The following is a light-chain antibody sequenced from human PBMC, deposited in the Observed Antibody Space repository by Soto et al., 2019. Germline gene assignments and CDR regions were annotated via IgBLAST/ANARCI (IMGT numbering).Light chain of an antibody. CDR2: AAS. V-gene: IGKV1-39*01. Sequence: DIQLTQSPSSLSASVGDRVTITCRASQSIGSSLNWYQQKSGKAPKLLIYAASSLQSGVTFRFSGSGSETDFTLTISSLQPEDFAAYYCQQSYITPTFTFGPGTKVDIK. J-gene: IGKJ3*01. CDR3: QQSYITPTFT. CDR1: QSIGSS.